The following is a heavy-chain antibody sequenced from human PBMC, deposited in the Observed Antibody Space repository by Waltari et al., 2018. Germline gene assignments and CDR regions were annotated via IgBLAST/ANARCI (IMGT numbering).Heavy chain of an antibody. D-gene: IGHD2-8*02. Sequence: KKPGSSVKVSCKASGGTFSSYAISWVRQAPGQGLEWMGGIIAIFGTANYAQKFQGRVTITTDESTSTAYMELSSLRSEDTAVYYGARGSDPSLVVYDWGQGTLVTVSS. CDR2: IIAIFGTA. CDR3: ARGSDPSLVVYD. CDR1: GGTFSSYA. V-gene: IGHV1-69*05. J-gene: IGHJ4*02.